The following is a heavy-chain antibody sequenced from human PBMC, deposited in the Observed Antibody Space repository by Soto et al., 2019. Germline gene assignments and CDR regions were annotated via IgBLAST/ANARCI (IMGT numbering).Heavy chain of an antibody. J-gene: IGHJ6*02. V-gene: IGHV6-1*01. Sequence: PSETLYPTCAISGDRVSSNSAAWNWIRQSPSRGLEWLGRTYYRSKWYNDYAVSVKSRITINPDTSKNQFSLQLNSVTPEDTAVYYCARDRTGYSSGTYYYGMDVWGQGTTVT. CDR1: GDRVSSNSAA. CDR3: ARDRTGYSSGTYYYGMDV. CDR2: TYYRSKWYN. D-gene: IGHD6-19*01.